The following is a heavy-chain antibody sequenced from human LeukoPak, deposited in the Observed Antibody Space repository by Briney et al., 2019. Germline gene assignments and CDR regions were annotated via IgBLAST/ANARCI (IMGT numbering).Heavy chain of an antibody. CDR2: ISSSGSTI. D-gene: IGHD1-14*01. V-gene: IGHV3-11*04. CDR3: ASGVTASRY. Sequence: GGSLRLSCAASEFSVGSNYMTWVRQAPGKGLEWVSYISSSGSTIYYADSVKGRFTISRDNVKKSLYLQMNSLRVEDTAVYYCASGVTASRYWGQGTLVTVSS. J-gene: IGHJ4*02. CDR1: EFSVGSNY.